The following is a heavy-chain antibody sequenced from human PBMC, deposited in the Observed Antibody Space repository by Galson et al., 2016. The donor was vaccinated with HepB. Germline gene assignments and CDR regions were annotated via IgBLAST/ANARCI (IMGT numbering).Heavy chain of an antibody. D-gene: IGHD3-10*01. J-gene: IGHJ4*02. CDR2: INTAGST. Sequence: SLRLSCAASGFTVTSYGMTWVRQAPEKGLEWVSDINTAGSTYYAESVKGRFTISRDKAKKSLYLQLNSLRVDDTALYYCVGWFGDLNTWGQGTLVTVSS. CDR1: GFTVTSYG. V-gene: IGHV3-23*01. CDR3: VGWFGDLNT.